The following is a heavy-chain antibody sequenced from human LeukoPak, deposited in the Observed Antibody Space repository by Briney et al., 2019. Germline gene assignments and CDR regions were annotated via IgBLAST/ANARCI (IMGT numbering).Heavy chain of an antibody. J-gene: IGHJ4*02. CDR2: IRSKAYGGTT. CDR1: GFTVSSNY. V-gene: IGHV3-49*04. Sequence: GGSLRLSCAASGFTVSSNYMSWVRQAPGKGLEWVGFIRSKAYGGTTEYAASVKGRFTISRDDSKSIAYLQMNSLKTEDTAVYYCTNVIDSQDYWGQGTLVTVSS. CDR3: TNVIDSQDY. D-gene: IGHD3-16*02.